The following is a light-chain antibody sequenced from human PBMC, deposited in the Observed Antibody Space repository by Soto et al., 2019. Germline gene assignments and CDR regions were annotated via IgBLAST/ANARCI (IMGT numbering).Light chain of an antibody. CDR3: CSYTTTVSYV. Sequence: QSALTQPASVSGSPGQSITISCTGTSSDVGGYKYVSWYQQHPGKAPQLMIYDVSNRPSGVSSRFSGSKSGNTASLTISGLQAEDEADYYCCSYTTTVSYVFGTGTKVTVL. J-gene: IGLJ1*01. CDR1: SSDVGGYKY. CDR2: DVS. V-gene: IGLV2-14*01.